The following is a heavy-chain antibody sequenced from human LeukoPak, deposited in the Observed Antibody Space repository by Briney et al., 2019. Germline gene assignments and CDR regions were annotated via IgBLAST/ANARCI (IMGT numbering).Heavy chain of an antibody. J-gene: IGHJ4*02. CDR2: ISSSSSTK. Sequence: GGSLRLSCAASGFTLSSYTMNWVRQAPGKGLEWVSYISSSSSTKYCADSVKGRFTISRDNAKNSLFLQMNSLRDEDTAVYYCLREFDYWGQGTLVTVSS. CDR3: LREFDY. D-gene: IGHD1-26*01. V-gene: IGHV3-48*02. CDR1: GFTLSSYT.